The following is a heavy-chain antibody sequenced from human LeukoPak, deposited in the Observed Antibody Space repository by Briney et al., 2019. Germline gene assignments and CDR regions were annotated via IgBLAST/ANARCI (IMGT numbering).Heavy chain of an antibody. Sequence: SETLSLTCTVSGGSIGSGANFWTWIRQPPGRGLEWIGYIQYSGSTYYNPSLKSRLTISFDTSKNQFSLRLRSVTAADTAVYYCARYYCGTTYCPGIDYWGQGTLVTVSS. D-gene: IGHD2-21*01. CDR1: GGSIGSGANF. J-gene: IGHJ4*02. V-gene: IGHV4-30-4*01. CDR2: IQYSGST. CDR3: ARYYCGTTYCPGIDY.